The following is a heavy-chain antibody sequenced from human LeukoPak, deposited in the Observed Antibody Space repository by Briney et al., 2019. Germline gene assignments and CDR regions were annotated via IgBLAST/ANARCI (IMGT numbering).Heavy chain of an antibody. J-gene: IGHJ6*01. D-gene: IGHD5-18*01. CDR3: ARLSYGVAQKRYNYYYSGMDV. V-gene: IGHV4-39*01. CDR2: IYYSGST. Sequence: GSLRLSCAASGFTVSGNYMSWVRQAPGKGLEWIGSIYYSGSTYYNPSLKSRVTISVNTSPNQYSLKLSSVTAADTAVYYCARLSYGVAQKRYNYYYSGMDVWGQGTTVTLSS. CDR1: GFTVSGNY.